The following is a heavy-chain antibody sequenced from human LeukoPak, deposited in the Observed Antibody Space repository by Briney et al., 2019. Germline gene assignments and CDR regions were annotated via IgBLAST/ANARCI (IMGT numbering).Heavy chain of an antibody. CDR2: KYHTGST. Sequence: SETLSLTCTVSGYSISSGFHWGWIRQPPGKGLEWIGSKYHTGSTYYNPPLRSRVTISVDTSKNQFSLKLSSVTAADTAVYYCARDGQPCSGSNCYSVDVWGQGTMVTVSS. D-gene: IGHD2-2*02. CDR1: GYSISSGFH. V-gene: IGHV4-38-2*02. J-gene: IGHJ3*01. CDR3: ARDGQPCSGSNCYSVDV.